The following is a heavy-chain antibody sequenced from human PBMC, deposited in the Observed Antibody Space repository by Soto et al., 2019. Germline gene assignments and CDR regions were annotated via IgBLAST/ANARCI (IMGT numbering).Heavy chain of an antibody. CDR2: ITGSGGST. CDR3: APTFPGGNSGWYDRTLDH. Sequence: GGSLRLSCAASGFTFSTYAMSWVRQAPGKGLEWVSDITGSGGSTSYADSVKGRFTISRDNSKNTVYLQMNSLRAEDTAVYYCAPTFPGGNSGWYDRTLDHWGQGSLVTVSS. D-gene: IGHD6-19*01. CDR1: GFTFSTYA. V-gene: IGHV3-23*01. J-gene: IGHJ4*02.